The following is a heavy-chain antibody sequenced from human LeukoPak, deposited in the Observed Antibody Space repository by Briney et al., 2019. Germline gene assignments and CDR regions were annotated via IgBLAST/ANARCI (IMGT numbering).Heavy chain of an antibody. Sequence: PGGSLRLSCAASGFTFSDYGMHWVRQAPGKGLEWVALVWYDGSNQYYADSVKGRFAISRDNSKSTLYLQMTSLRAEDTAVYYCARDPIYYSGSFSFFDYWGQGTLVTVSS. CDR2: VWYDGSNQ. CDR1: GFTFSDYG. J-gene: IGHJ4*02. D-gene: IGHD1-26*01. CDR3: ARDPIYYSGSFSFFDY. V-gene: IGHV3-33*01.